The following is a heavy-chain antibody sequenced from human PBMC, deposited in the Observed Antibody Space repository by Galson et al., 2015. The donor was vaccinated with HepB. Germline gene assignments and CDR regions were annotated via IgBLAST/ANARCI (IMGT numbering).Heavy chain of an antibody. Sequence: TCTVSGDSISSSSYYWCWIRQPPGKGLEWIGTIYYSGSTYYNPSLKSRVTRSVDTSKNQFSLKLSSVTAADTAVYYCAGGPDGSGSYYELPIPYWGQGTLVTVSS. CDR3: AGGPDGSGSYYELPIPY. CDR1: GDSISSSSYY. D-gene: IGHD3-10*01. CDR2: IYYSGST. J-gene: IGHJ4*02. V-gene: IGHV4-39*01.